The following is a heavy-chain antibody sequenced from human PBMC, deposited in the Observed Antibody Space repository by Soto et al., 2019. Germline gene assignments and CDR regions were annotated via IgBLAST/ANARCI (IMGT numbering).Heavy chain of an antibody. CDR2: INGYTGNT. CDR3: ARSWVTGKGGIDV. Sequence: QVQLVQSGAEVKKPGASVKVSCKASGYTFTSYGLSWVRQAPGQGLEWMGWINGYTGNTNYAQKFQGRVTMTTDTTTNTAYLDLWTLISDDTAVYYCARSWVTGKGGIDVWGQGTTVPASS. V-gene: IGHV1-18*01. D-gene: IGHD1-26*01. CDR1: GYTFTSYG. J-gene: IGHJ6*02.